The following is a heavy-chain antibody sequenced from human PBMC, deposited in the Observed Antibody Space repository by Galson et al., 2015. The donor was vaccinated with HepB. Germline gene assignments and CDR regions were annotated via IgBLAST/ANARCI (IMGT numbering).Heavy chain of an antibody. CDR2: IYSSGYT. D-gene: IGHD2-2*01. Sequence: TLSLTCTVSGDSIKGYYWSWIRQPAGKGLEWIGRIYSSGYTTYNPSLRSRVTVSVDTSKNHFSLKMSSVTAADTALYYCARDGWRGSYSWPEYWGQGTVVTVSS. J-gene: IGHJ4*02. CDR3: ARDGWRGSYSWPEY. CDR1: GDSIKGYY. V-gene: IGHV4-4*07.